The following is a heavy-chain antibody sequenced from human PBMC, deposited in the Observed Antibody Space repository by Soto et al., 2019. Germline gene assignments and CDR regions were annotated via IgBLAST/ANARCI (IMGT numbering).Heavy chain of an antibody. J-gene: IGHJ6*02. CDR2: INHRGST. D-gene: IGHD2-8*01. V-gene: IGHV4-34*01. CDR3: ARICTKTDYCYYHIDI. CDR1: GGSFSGYY. Sequence: SETLSLTCAVYGGSFSGYYWSWIRQPPGKGLECIGEINHRGSTNYNPCFKSRVTISVDTSKNQFSLKLSSVTAADTALYYCARICTKTDYCYYHIDIWGQGTRVTVSS.